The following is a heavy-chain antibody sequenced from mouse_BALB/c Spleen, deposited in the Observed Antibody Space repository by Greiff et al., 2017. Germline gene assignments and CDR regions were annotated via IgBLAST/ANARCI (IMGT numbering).Heavy chain of an antibody. CDR1: GFTFSSFG. V-gene: IGHV5-17*02. J-gene: IGHJ2*01. CDR3: ARSNWVDY. CDR2: ISSGSSTI. Sequence: EVQVVESGGGLVQPGGSRKLSCAASGFTFSSFGMHWVRQAPEKGLEWVAYISSGSSTIYYADTVKGRFTISRDNPKNTLFLQMTSLRSEDTAMYYCARSNWVDYWGQGTTLTVSS. D-gene: IGHD4-1*01.